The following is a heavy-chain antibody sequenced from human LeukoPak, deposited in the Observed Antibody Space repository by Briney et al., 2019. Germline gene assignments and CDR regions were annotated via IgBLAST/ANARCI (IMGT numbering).Heavy chain of an antibody. CDR1: GGSFSGYY. D-gene: IGHD2-15*01. V-gene: IGHV4-59*08. CDR3: ARHFLVAAAFDI. J-gene: IGHJ3*02. Sequence: SETLSLTCAVYGGSFSGYYWSWIRQPPGKGLEWIGYIYYSGSTNYNPSLKSRVTISVDTSKNQFSLKLSSVTAADTAVYYCARHFLVAAAFDIWGQGTMVTVSS. CDR2: IYYSGST.